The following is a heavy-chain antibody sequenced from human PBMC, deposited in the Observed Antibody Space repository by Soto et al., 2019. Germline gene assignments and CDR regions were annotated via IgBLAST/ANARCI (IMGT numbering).Heavy chain of an antibody. Sequence: QVQLQESGPGLVKPSQTLSLTCTVSGGSISSGGYYWSWIRQHPGKGLEWIGCIHYTGSTDYNPSGKSRVTSSLATAKNQFSLNLSSVTAADSAVYYCERVPSVRYAVTDRYYSGMDVWGQGTTVTVSS. D-gene: IGHD4-17*01. V-gene: IGHV4-31*03. CDR1: GGSISSGGYY. J-gene: IGHJ6*02. CDR2: IHYTGST. CDR3: ERVPSVRYAVTDRYYSGMDV.